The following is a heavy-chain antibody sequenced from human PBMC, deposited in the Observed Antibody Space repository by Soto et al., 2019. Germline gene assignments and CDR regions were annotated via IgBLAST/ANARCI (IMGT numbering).Heavy chain of an antibody. CDR3: AREGLNCSGGSCYGPDAFDI. CDR2: IWYDGSNK. Sequence: GGSLRHSCAASGFTFSDYYMSLIRQAPGKGLEWVAVIWYDGSNKYYADSVKGRFTISRDNSKNTLYLQMNSLRAEDTAVYYCAREGLNCSGGSCYGPDAFDIWGQGTMVTVSS. CDR1: GFTFSDYY. J-gene: IGHJ3*02. D-gene: IGHD2-15*01. V-gene: IGHV3-33*08.